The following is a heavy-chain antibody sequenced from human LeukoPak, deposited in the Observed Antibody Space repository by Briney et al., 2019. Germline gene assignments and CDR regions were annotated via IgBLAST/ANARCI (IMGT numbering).Heavy chain of an antibody. D-gene: IGHD3-3*01. CDR2: ISYDGSNK. J-gene: IGHJ4*02. CDR1: GFTFSSYA. Sequence: GGSLRLSCAASGFTFSSYAMHWVRQAPGKGLEWVAVISYDGSNKYYADSVKGRFTISRDNSKNTLYLQMNSLRAEDTAVYYCARGRVNYDLWSGCFDYWGQGTLVTVSS. V-gene: IGHV3-30-3*01. CDR3: ARGRVNYDLWSGCFDY.